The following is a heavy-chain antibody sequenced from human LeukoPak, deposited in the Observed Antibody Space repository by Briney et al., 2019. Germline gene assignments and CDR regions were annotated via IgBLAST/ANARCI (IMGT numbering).Heavy chain of an antibody. D-gene: IGHD6-19*01. CDR3: ARISLAVAGGVDY. J-gene: IGHJ4*02. CDR2: IDWDDDK. Sequence: TLSLTCTVSGYSISSGYYWGWIRQPPGKGLEWLARIDWDDDKYYSTSLKTRLTISKDTSKNQVVLTMTNMDPVDTATYYCARISLAVAGGVDYWGQGTLVTVSS. V-gene: IGHV2-70*11. CDR1: GYSISSGYYW.